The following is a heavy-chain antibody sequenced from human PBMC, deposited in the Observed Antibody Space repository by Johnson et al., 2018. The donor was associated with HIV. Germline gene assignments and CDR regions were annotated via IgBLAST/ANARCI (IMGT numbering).Heavy chain of an antibody. CDR2: IDTAGNT. CDR1: GFIFSNFD. J-gene: IGHJ3*02. CDR3: ARGSYDGDALDI. Sequence: EVQLVESGGGVVQPGRSLRLSCAASGFIFSNFDMHWVRQAAGRRLEWVSGIDTAGNTYYLGSVKGRFTISRENAKNSLYLQVNSLSAGDTALYYCARGSYDGDALDIWGQGTMVTVSS. V-gene: IGHV3-13*01. D-gene: IGHD3-16*01.